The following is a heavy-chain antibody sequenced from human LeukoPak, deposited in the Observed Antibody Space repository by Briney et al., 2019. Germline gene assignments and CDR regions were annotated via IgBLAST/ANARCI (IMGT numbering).Heavy chain of an antibody. CDR2: INPNSGGT. D-gene: IGHD6-13*01. CDR3: ARDRAAGFDY. J-gene: IGHJ4*02. Sequence: ASVKVSCKASGYTFTGYYMHWVRQAPGQGLEWMGWINPNSGGTNYSQKFQGRVTITRDTSASTAYMELSSLRSEDTAVYYCARDRAAGFDYWGQGTLVTVSS. CDR1: GYTFTGYY. V-gene: IGHV1-2*02.